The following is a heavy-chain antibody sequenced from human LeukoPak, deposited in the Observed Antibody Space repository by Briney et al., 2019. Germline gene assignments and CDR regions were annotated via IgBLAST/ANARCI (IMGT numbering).Heavy chain of an antibody. Sequence: ASVKVSCKVSGYTLTELSMHWVRQAPGKGLEWMGGFDPEDGETIYAQKFQGRVTMTEDTSTDTAYMELSSLRSEDTAVYYCATYNWNRRYFDYWGQGTLVTVPS. J-gene: IGHJ4*02. CDR2: FDPEDGET. D-gene: IGHD1-1*01. CDR3: ATYNWNRRYFDY. V-gene: IGHV1-24*01. CDR1: GYTLTELS.